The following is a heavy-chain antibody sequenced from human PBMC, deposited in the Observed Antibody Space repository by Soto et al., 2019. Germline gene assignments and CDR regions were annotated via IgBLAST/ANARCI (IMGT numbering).Heavy chain of an antibody. CDR3: ARGSRVKIPAASGRDYYYHGLDV. D-gene: IGHD6-25*01. J-gene: IGHJ6*02. CDR1: GGSISSGDYY. CDR2: IYYSGST. Sequence: SETLSLTCTVSGGSISSGDYYWSWIRQPPGKGLEWIGYIYYSGSTYYNPSLKSRVTISVDTSKNQFSLKLNSVTAADTAVYYCARGSRVKIPAASGRDYYYHGLDVWGQGTAVTVS. V-gene: IGHV4-30-4*01.